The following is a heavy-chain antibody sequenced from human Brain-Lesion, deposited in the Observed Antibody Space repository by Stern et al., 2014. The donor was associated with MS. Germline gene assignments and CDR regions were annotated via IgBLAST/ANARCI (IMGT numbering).Heavy chain of an antibody. D-gene: IGHD3-9*01. J-gene: IGHJ3*02. Sequence: QLQLQESGPGLVKPSQTLSLTCTVSGGSISSGNYYWSWIRQPAGEGLEWIGRLYSSGSTQYNPPLKSRVTISADTSTTQFSLRLSSVTAADTAVYYCARGNYDVLTDNGGHGFDIWGQGTMVTVSS. CDR1: GGSISSGNYY. CDR3: ARGNYDVLTDNGGHGFDI. CDR2: LYSSGST. V-gene: IGHV4-61*02.